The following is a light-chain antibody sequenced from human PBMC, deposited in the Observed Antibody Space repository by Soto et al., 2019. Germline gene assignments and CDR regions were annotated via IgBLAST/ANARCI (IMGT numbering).Light chain of an antibody. CDR3: QKYNSAPWT. CDR1: QGISNY. CDR2: VAS. Sequence: DIQMTQSPSSLSASVGDRVTITCRASQGISNYLAWYQQQPGKVPKLLIYVASTLQSGVPSRFSGSGSGTDFTLTISSLQTEDVATEYCQKYNSAPWTFGQGTKVEIK. J-gene: IGKJ1*01. V-gene: IGKV1-27*01.